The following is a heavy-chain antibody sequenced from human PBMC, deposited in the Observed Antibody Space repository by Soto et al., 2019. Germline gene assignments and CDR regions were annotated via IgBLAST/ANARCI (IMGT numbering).Heavy chain of an antibody. Sequence: PGGSLRLSCAASGFTFSSYAMSWVRQAPGKGLEWVSAISGSGGSTYYADSVKGRFTISRDNSKNTLYLQMNSLRAEDTAVYYCAKDEGLFLRYSGSYYSGGNYFDYWGQGTLVTVSS. CDR1: GFTFSSYA. D-gene: IGHD1-26*01. CDR3: AKDEGLFLRYSGSYYSGGNYFDY. CDR2: ISGSGGST. J-gene: IGHJ4*02. V-gene: IGHV3-23*01.